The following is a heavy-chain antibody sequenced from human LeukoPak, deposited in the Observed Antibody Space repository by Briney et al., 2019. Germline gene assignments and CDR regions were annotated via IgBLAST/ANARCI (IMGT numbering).Heavy chain of an antibody. V-gene: IGHV1-46*01. CDR1: GYTFIRYY. Sequence: APVKVSCKASGYTFIRYYIHWVRQAPGQGLEWMGIVNPSGDSTNYAQKFQGRVTMTRDTSTSTVYMELSSLRSEDTAVYYCARWTTTYLDYWGQGTLVTVSS. J-gene: IGHJ4*02. CDR2: VNPSGDST. CDR3: ARWTTTYLDY. D-gene: IGHD3/OR15-3a*01.